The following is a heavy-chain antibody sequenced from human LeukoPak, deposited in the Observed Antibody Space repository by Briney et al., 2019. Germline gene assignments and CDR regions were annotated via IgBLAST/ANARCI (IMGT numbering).Heavy chain of an antibody. CDR1: GFTFSSYS. V-gene: IGHV3-48*04. CDR2: ISSSSSTI. J-gene: IGHJ6*02. Sequence: GGSLRLSCAASGFTFSSYSMNWVRQAPGKGLEWVSYISSSSSTIYYADSVKGRFTISRDNAKNSLYLQMNSLRAEDTAVYYCARDPPFLAVVPGFVDVWGQGTTVTVSS. D-gene: IGHD2-2*01. CDR3: ARDPPFLAVVPGFVDV.